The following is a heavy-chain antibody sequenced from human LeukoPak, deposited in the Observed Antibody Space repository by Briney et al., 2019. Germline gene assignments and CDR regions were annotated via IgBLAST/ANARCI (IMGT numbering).Heavy chain of an antibody. J-gene: IGHJ5*02. V-gene: IGHV4-4*02. Sequence: PSETLSLTCAVSGGSISSSNWWSWVRQPPGKGLEWIGYIYYSGSTNYNPSLKSRVTISVDTSKNQFSLKLSSVTAADTAVYYCARRVVTGWFDPWGQGTLVTVSS. D-gene: IGHD2-21*02. CDR2: IYYSGST. CDR1: GGSISSSNW. CDR3: ARRVVTGWFDP.